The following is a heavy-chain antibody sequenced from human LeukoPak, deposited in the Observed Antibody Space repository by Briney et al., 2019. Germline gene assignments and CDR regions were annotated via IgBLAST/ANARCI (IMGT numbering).Heavy chain of an antibody. CDR2: INSKSGGT. J-gene: IGHJ4*02. D-gene: IGHD3-10*01. V-gene: IGHV1-2*02. CDR1: GYTFIGYY. Sequence: ASVKVSCKASGYTFIGYYVHWVRQAPGQGLEWMGWINSKSGGTNYAQKLQGRVTMTTDTSTSTAYMELRSLRSDDTAVYYCARALRGGDYYGSGSPPGYWGQGTLVTVSS. CDR3: ARALRGGDYYGSGSPPGY.